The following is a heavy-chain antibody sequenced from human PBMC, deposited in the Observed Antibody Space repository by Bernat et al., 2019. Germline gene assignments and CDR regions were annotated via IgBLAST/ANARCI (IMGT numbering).Heavy chain of an antibody. D-gene: IGHD3-10*01. V-gene: IGHV3-23*01. CDR2: IGRSGNT. CDR3: ATRGPTGSYFFDS. J-gene: IGHJ4*02. Sequence: EVQLLESGGGLVQSGESLRLSCAASGFTFSSHGMSWVRQAPGKGLEWVSSIGRSGNTYYSDSAKGRFTISRDNSKNTLNLQMNTLRAEDTAVYYCATRGPTGSYFFDSWGQGTLVTVSS. CDR1: GFTFSSHG.